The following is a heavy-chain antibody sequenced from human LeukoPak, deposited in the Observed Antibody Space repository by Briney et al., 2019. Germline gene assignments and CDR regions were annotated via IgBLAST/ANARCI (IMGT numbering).Heavy chain of an antibody. CDR2: IDWDDDK. D-gene: IGHD6-13*01. V-gene: IGHV2-70*11. CDR3: ARIAGIAAAGIYYYGMDV. J-gene: IGHJ6*02. CDR1: GFSLSTSGMC. Sequence: SGPTLVNPTQTLTLTCTFSGFSLSTSGMCVSWIRQPPGKALEWLARIDWDDDKYYSTSLKTRLTISKDTSKNQVVLTMTNMDPVDTATYCCARIAGIAAAGIYYYGMDVWGQGTTVTVSS.